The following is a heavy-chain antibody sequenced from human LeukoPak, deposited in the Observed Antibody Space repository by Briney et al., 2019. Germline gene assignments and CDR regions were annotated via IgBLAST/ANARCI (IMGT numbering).Heavy chain of an antibody. CDR2: LSTSPR. J-gene: IGHJ4*02. CDR3: VRGEVAVQYYFES. CDR1: GFTITNYA. Sequence: GGSLTLSCAASGFTITNYAMSWVRQGPGKGLEWVSGLSTSPRYADSVRGRFIVSRDHSRNTFSLKMNCLRAEDTAVYYCVRGEVAVQYYFESWGQGTLVTVSS. V-gene: IGHV3-23*01. D-gene: IGHD3-22*01.